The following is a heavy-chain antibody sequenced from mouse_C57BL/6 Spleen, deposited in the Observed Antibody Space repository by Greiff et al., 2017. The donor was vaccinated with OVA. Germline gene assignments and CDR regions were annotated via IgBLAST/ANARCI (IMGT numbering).Heavy chain of an antibody. CDR3: ARRRSPWYFDV. V-gene: IGHV5-4*03. J-gene: IGHJ1*03. CDR1: GFTFSSYA. Sequence: EVKLMESGGGLVKPGGSLKLSCAASGFTFSSYAMSWVRQTPEKRLEWVATISDGGSYTYYPDNVKGRFTISRDNAKNNLYLQMSHLKSEDTAMYYCARRRSPWYFDVWGTGTTVTVSS. CDR2: ISDGGSYT.